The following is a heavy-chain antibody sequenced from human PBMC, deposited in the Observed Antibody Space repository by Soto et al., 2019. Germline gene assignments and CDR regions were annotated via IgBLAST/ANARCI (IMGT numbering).Heavy chain of an antibody. Sequence: PSDTLSLTCTVSGGSISSVDYYWSWIRQPPGKGLEWIGYIYYSGSTYYNPSLKSRVTISVDTSKNQFSLKLSSVTAADTAVYYCARIDSSGYLDYWGQGTLVTVSS. CDR2: IYYSGST. CDR3: ARIDSSGYLDY. V-gene: IGHV4-30-4*02. D-gene: IGHD3-22*01. J-gene: IGHJ4*02. CDR1: GGSISSVDYY.